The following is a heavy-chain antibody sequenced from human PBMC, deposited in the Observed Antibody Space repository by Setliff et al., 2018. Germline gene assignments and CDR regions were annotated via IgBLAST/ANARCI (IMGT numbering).Heavy chain of an antibody. Sequence: ASETLSLTCAASGGSFSDYHWTWIRQPPGKGLEWIGEINHSGSTNYNPSLKSRVTVSVDTSKNQFSLKLSSVTAADTAVYYCARGRNVAARLFDSWGRGNLVTVSS. CDR2: INHSGST. CDR1: GGSFSDYH. J-gene: IGHJ4*02. CDR3: ARGRNVAARLFDS. V-gene: IGHV4-34*01. D-gene: IGHD6-6*01.